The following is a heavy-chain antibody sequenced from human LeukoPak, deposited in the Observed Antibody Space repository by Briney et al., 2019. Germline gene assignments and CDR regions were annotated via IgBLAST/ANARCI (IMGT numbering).Heavy chain of an antibody. CDR2: IFYSGST. J-gene: IGHJ4*02. CDR3: ARGFYDSSGYTEPFDY. CDR1: GGSISSYY. D-gene: IGHD3-22*01. Sequence: PSETLSLTCTVSGGSISSYYWSWIRQPPGQGLEWIGYIFYSGSTNYNPSLKSRVTISVDTSKNQFSLKLSSVTAADTAVYYCARGFYDSSGYTEPFDYWGRGTLVTVSS. V-gene: IGHV4-59*08.